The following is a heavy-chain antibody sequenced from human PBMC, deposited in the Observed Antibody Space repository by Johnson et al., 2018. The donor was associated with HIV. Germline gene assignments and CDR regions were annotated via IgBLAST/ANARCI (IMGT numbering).Heavy chain of an antibody. V-gene: IGHV3-20*04. CDR1: GFTFDDYG. Sequence: VHLVESGGGVVRPGGSLRLSCAASGFTFDDYGMSWVRQAPGKGLEWVSGINWNGGSTGCADSVKGRFTISRDNSKNTLYLQMNSLRPEDTAVYYCAKVSSWYFLRAFDIWGQGTMVTVSS. CDR3: AKVSSWYFLRAFDI. CDR2: INWNGGST. J-gene: IGHJ3*02. D-gene: IGHD6-13*01.